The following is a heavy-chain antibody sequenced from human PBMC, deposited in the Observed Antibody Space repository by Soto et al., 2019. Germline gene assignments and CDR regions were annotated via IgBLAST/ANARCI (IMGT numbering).Heavy chain of an antibody. J-gene: IGHJ5*02. CDR2: INHSGST. Sequence: PSETLSLTCAVYGGSLSGYYWSWIRQPPGKGLEWIGEINHSGSTNYNPSLKSRVTISVDTSKNQFSLKLSSVTAADTAVYYCARGGKDIVVVPAAIPEHHWFDPCGEGTLVTVSS. CDR3: ARGGKDIVVVPAAIPEHHWFDP. D-gene: IGHD2-2*01. CDR1: GGSLSGYY. V-gene: IGHV4-34*01.